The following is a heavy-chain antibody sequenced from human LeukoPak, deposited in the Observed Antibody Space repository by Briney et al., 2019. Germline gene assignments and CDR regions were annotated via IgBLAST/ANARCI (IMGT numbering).Heavy chain of an antibody. CDR2: IKSKTDGGTT. CDR3: TPEFPTRLFKGGGTTVTTDFDY. V-gene: IGHV3-15*01. CDR1: GFTFSNAW. J-gene: IGHJ4*02. D-gene: IGHD4-17*01. Sequence: PGGSLRLSCAASGFTFSNAWMSWVRQAPGKGLEWVGRIKSKTDGGTTAYAAPVKGRFAISRDDSKNTLYLQMNSLKTEDTAVQYCTPEFPTRLFKGGGTTVTTDFDYWGQGTLVTASS.